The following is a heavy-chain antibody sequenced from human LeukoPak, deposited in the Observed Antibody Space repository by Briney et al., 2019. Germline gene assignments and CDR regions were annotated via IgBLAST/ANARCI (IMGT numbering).Heavy chain of an antibody. CDR3: ARVNKWYGDVYYFDY. Sequence: SETLSLTCTVSGGSISSSSYYWGWIRQPPGKGLEWIGSIYYSGSTYYNPSLKSRVTISVDTSKNQFSLKLSSVTAADTAVYYCARVNKWYGDVYYFDYWGQGTLVTVSS. V-gene: IGHV4-39*07. CDR1: GGSISSSSYY. D-gene: IGHD3-10*01. CDR2: IYYSGST. J-gene: IGHJ4*02.